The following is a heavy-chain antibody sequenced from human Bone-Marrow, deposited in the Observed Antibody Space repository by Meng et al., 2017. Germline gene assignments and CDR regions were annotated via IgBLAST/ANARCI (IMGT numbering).Heavy chain of an antibody. CDR2: IYYSGST. J-gene: IGHJ4*02. V-gene: IGHV4-31*01. D-gene: IGHD1-26*01. CDR3: ARVGYSGSRVTSYYFDY. Sequence: VLLQESGQGLLKPSQTLAPTRPVSGGSISSGGYYWSWIGQHPGQGLEWIGYIYYSGSTYYNPSLKSLVTTSVDTSKNQFSLKLSPVTAADTAVYYCARVGYSGSRVTSYYFDYWGQGTLVTVSS. CDR1: GGSISSGGYY.